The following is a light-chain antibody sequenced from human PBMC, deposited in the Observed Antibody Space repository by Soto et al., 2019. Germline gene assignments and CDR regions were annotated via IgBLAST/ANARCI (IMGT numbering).Light chain of an antibody. V-gene: IGLV2-23*01. Sequence: QSALTQPASVSGSPGQSITISCTGTSSDVGSYNLVSWYQQHPGKAPKLMIYEGSKRPSGVSKRFSGSKSGNTASLTISGLQAEDEADYYCCSYAGSSTLVVFGGGTKLTVL. CDR2: EGS. CDR1: SSDVGSYNL. J-gene: IGLJ2*01. CDR3: CSYAGSSTLVV.